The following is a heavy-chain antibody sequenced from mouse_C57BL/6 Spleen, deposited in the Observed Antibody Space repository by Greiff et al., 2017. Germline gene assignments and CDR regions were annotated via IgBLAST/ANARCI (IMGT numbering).Heavy chain of an antibody. J-gene: IGHJ4*01. CDR1: GYTFTGYW. V-gene: IGHV1-9*01. D-gene: IGHD1-1*01. CDR3: ARGGDYYGSSPYAMDC. CDR2: ILPGSGST. Sequence: VQLQQSGAELMKPGASVKLSCKATGYTFTGYWIEWVKQRPGHGLEWIGEILPGSGSTNYNEKFKGKATFTADTSSNTAYMQLSSLTTEDSALYDCARGGDYYGSSPYAMDCWGQGTTVTASS.